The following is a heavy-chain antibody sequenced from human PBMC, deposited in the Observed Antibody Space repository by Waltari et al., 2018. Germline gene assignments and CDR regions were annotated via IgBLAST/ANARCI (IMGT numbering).Heavy chain of an antibody. V-gene: IGHV4-34*01. D-gene: IGHD6-13*01. J-gene: IGHJ6*02. CDR3: ARIGVAAAGAYYYYGMDV. CDR1: GGSFSGYY. CDR2: INHSGST. Sequence: QVQLQQWGAGLLKPSETLSLTCAVYGGSFSGYYWSWIRQPPGKGLEWIGEINHSGSTNDKPSLKSRVTISGDTSKNQFSLKLSSVTAADTAVYYCARIGVAAAGAYYYYGMDVWGQGTTVTVSS.